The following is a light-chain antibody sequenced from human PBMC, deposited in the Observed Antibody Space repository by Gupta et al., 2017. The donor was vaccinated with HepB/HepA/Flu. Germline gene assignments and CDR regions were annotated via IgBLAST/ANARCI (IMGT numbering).Light chain of an antibody. CDR2: QDT. CDR1: KLGDKY. CDR3: QAWDGSTASVL. J-gene: IGLJ2*01. V-gene: IGLV3-1*01. Sequence: SYELTQPPSVSVSPGQTARITCPGDKLGDKYASWYQQKPGQSPVLVIYQDTKRPSGIPERFSGSNSGNTATLTISGTQAMDEADYYCQAWDGSTASVLFGGGTKLTVL.